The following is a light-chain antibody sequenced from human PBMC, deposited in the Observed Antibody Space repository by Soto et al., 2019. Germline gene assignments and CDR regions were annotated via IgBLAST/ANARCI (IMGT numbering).Light chain of an antibody. CDR1: TSNIANND. CDR3: GTWDTSLSAWV. J-gene: IGLJ3*02. CDR2: DNN. Sequence: QSVLTQPPSLSAAPGQRVTIFCSGGTSNIANNDVSWYQQLPGTAPKLLIFDNNKRPSEIPDRFSASKSGPSATLGITGLQTGDEADYFCGTWDTSLSAWVFGGGTKLTVL. V-gene: IGLV1-51*01.